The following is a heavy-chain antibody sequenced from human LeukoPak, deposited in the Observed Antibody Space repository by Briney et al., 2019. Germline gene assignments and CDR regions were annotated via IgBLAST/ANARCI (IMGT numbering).Heavy chain of an antibody. CDR2: ISGRGDTT. CDR1: GFTFSSYA. CDR3: AKEAGMAFDY. V-gene: IGHV3-23*01. D-gene: IGHD6-19*01. J-gene: IGHJ4*02. Sequence: GGSLRLPCAASGFTFSSYAMNWVRQAPGKGLEWVSEISGRGDTTYYADSVKGRFSISRDNSDNTLNLQMNSLRPEDTAVYFCAKEAGMAFDYWGQGSLVTVSS.